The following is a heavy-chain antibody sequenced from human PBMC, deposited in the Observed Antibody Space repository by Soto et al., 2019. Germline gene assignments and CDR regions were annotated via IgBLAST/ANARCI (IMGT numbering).Heavy chain of an antibody. CDR3: ARVRSSRVTSGTGALEHFDH. D-gene: IGHD6-13*01. J-gene: IGHJ4*02. Sequence: QVQLVQSGGEVRRPGASMKVSCKASGYTFTGFGITWVRQAPGQGLEWMGWISTFNGKKEYAENLQDRVTMSTDTSTTTAYMELRSLTSDDTAVYYCARVRSSRVTSGTGALEHFDHWGQGTLITVSS. V-gene: IGHV1-18*01. CDR2: ISTFNGKK. CDR1: GYTFTGFG.